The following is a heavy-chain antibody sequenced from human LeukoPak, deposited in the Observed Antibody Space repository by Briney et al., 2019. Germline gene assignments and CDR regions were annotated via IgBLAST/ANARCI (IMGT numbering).Heavy chain of an antibody. V-gene: IGHV4-61*02. D-gene: IGHD3-22*01. CDR1: GGSISSGSYY. Sequence: PSETLSLTCTVSGGSISSGSYYWTWIRQPAGKGLEYIGRIYTSGSTSYNPSLKSRVTISVDTSKNQFSLKLSSVTAAETAVYYCAREGSYYDSSGYYVYWGQGTLVTVSS. CDR2: IYTSGST. CDR3: AREGSYYDSSGYYVY. J-gene: IGHJ4*02.